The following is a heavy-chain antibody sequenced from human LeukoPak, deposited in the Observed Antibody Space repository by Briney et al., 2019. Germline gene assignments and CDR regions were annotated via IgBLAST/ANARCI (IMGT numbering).Heavy chain of an antibody. J-gene: IGHJ4*02. CDR1: GFTFDEYA. CDR2: ISWNSGSI. D-gene: IGHD3-10*01. CDR3: AKDGDYYGSGSHFDY. V-gene: IGHV3-9*03. Sequence: SLRLSCAASGFTFDEYAMHWVRQAPGKGLEWVSGISWNSGSIGYADSVKGRFTISRDNAKNSLYLQMNSLRAEDMALYYCAKDGDYYGSGSHFDYWGQGTLVTVSS.